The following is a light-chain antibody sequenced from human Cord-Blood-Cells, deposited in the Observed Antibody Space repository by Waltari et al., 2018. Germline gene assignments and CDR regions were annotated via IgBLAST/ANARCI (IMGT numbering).Light chain of an antibody. Sequence: DIQMTQSPSTLSASVGDRVTITCRASQSISSWLAWYQQKPGKAPKLLIYDASSLESGVPSRFSGSGSGTEFTLTISSLQPDDFATYDCQQYNSYRMYTFGQGTKLEIK. CDR2: DAS. J-gene: IGKJ2*01. V-gene: IGKV1-5*01. CDR3: QQYNSYRMYT. CDR1: QSISSW.